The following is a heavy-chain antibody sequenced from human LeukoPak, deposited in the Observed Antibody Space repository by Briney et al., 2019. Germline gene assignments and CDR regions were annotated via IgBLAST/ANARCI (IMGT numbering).Heavy chain of an antibody. J-gene: IGHJ4*02. Sequence: SETLSLTCTVSGGSFSRGGYYWNWIRQHPGKGLEWIGFTSYSEGTYYNPSLMSRITISVDRSQNQCSLKMRDVTAADTAVYFCAAADWEAFYFDSWGQGALVAVSS. D-gene: IGHD1-26*01. CDR1: GGSFSRGGYY. V-gene: IGHV4-31*03. CDR2: TSYSEGT. CDR3: AAADWEAFYFDS.